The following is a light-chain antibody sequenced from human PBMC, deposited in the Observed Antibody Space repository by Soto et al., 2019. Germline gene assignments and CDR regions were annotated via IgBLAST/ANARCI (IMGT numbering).Light chain of an antibody. CDR2: DAS. J-gene: IGKJ5*01. CDR1: QGISSA. V-gene: IGKV1-13*02. CDR3: QQLKSYPFT. Sequence: AIQLTQSPSSLSASVGDRVSITCRASQGISSALAWYQHKPGKPPKILIYDASSLQSGVPSRFSGRESGTEGTLTSSRLPPEDFATYYCQQLKSYPFTFGQGTRLEIK.